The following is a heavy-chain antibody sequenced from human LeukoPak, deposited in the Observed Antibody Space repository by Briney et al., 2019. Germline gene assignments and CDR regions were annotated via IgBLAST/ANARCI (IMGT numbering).Heavy chain of an antibody. Sequence: GGSLRLSCAASGFTFSSYAMHWVRQAPGKGLEWVAVISADGSFKNHADSVKGRFTISRDNSKNTLFLQMSGLRGDDTAMYYCAKDRGYHDYWGQGTLVIVSS. D-gene: IGHD2-2*01. CDR2: ISADGSFK. CDR1: GFTFSSYA. J-gene: IGHJ4*02. CDR3: AKDRGYHDY. V-gene: IGHV3-30*04.